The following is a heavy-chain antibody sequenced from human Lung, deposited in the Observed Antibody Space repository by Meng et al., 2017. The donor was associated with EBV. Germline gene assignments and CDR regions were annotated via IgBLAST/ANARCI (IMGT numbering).Heavy chain of an antibody. CDR2: IYYSGST. CDR1: GGSINSGAYY. CDR3: ARALFDYYDSSGYYDY. V-gene: IGHV4-31*01. D-gene: IGHD3-22*01. Sequence: QGQLQESGPGLVKPSQTLSLTCTVSGGSINSGAYYWSWIRQPPRNGLEWIGYIYYSGSTYYNPSLKSLVTISVDTSKNQFSLKLSSVTAADTAVYYCARALFDYYDSSGYYDYWGQGTLVTVSS. J-gene: IGHJ4*02.